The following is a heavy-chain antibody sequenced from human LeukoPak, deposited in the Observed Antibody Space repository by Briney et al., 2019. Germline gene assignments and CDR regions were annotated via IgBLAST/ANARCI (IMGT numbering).Heavy chain of an antibody. J-gene: IGHJ4*02. CDR3: ARALYYYGSGSYRKYFDY. Sequence: GGSLRLSCAASGFTFSSYDMHWVRQATGKGLEWVSAIGTAGDTYYPGSVKGRFTISRENAKNSLYLQMNSLRAGDTAVYYCARALYYYGSGSYRKYFDYWGQGTLVTVSS. CDR1: GFTFSSYD. CDR2: IGTAGDT. D-gene: IGHD3-10*01. V-gene: IGHV3-13*01.